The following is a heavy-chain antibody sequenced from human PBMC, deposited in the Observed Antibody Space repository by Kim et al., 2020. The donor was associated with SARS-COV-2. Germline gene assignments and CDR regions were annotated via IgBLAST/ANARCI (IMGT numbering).Heavy chain of an antibody. V-gene: IGHV3-30*18. CDR2: ISYDGSNK. CDR1: GFTFSSYG. CDR3: AKDGSGSYWAADAFDI. Sequence: GGSLRLSCAASGFTFSSYGMHWVRQAPGKGLEWVAVISYDGSNKYYADSVKGRFTISRDNSKNTLYLQMNSLRAEDTALYYCAKDGSGSYWAADAFDIWGQGTMVTVSS. J-gene: IGHJ3*02. D-gene: IGHD3-10*01.